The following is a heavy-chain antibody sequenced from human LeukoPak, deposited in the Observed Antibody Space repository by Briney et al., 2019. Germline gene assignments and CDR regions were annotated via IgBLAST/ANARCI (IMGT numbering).Heavy chain of an antibody. J-gene: IGHJ4*02. D-gene: IGHD2-21*01. Sequence: PGGSLRLSCAASGPTFSSHAMHWVRQAPGKGLEWVGVISPDGSNQYYIDSVKGRFTISRDNSKNTLYLQMNSLRTEDTAVYYCAGAIGYFDYWGQGPLVTVSS. CDR1: GPTFSSHA. CDR2: ISPDGSNQ. CDR3: AGAIGYFDY. V-gene: IGHV3-30*03.